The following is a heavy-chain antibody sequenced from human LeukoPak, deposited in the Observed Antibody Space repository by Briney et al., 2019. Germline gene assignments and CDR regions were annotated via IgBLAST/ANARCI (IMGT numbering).Heavy chain of an antibody. V-gene: IGHV3-23*01. D-gene: IGHD1-26*01. CDR3: AGLESGSYDFDY. Sequence: GGSLRLSCADSGFTFSNYAMSWVRQAPGKGLEWVSTISGSGFTTYYADSVKGRFTISRDNSKNTLYLQMNSLRAEDTAVYYCAGLESGSYDFDYWGQGTLVTVSS. CDR1: GFTFSNYA. CDR2: ISGSGFTT. J-gene: IGHJ4*02.